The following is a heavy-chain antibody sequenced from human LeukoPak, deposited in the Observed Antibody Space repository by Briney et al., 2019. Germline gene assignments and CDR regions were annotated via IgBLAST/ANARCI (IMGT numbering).Heavy chain of an antibody. CDR3: ARALYFDFES. CDR1: GFTFSSYY. Sequence: GGSLRLSCAASGFTFSSYYIYWVRQAPGKGLVWVSRINSDGTTTRYADAVKGRFSISRDNAKNTVYLQMNRLSVEDTAVYYCARALYFDFESWGQGTLVTVSS. J-gene: IGHJ4*02. CDR2: INSDGTTT. V-gene: IGHV3-74*01. D-gene: IGHD3-9*01.